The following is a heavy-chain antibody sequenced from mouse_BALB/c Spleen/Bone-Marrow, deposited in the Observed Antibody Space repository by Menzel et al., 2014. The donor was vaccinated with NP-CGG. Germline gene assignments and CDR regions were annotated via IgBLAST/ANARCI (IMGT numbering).Heavy chain of an antibody. J-gene: IGHJ3*01. Sequence: VQLQESGAELMKPGASVKISCKATGYTFSSYWIEWVKQRPGHGLEWIGEILPGSDRTNYNEKFKGKATFTADTSSTTAYMQLSSLTSEDSAVYYCTNTIGNAYWGRGTLVTVSA. CDR1: GYTFSSYW. V-gene: IGHV1-9*01. D-gene: IGHD2-1*01. CDR2: ILPGSDRT. CDR3: TNTIGNAY.